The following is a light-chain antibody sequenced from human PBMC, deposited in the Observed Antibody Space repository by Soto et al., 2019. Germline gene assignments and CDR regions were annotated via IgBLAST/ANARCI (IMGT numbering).Light chain of an antibody. CDR2: DAS. CDR1: QSISSW. J-gene: IGKJ1*01. CDR3: HSEA. V-gene: IGKV1-5*01. Sequence: DIQMTQSPSTLSASVGDRVTITCRASQSISSWLAWYQQKPGKAPKLLIYDASSLESGVPSRFSGSGSGTEFTLTISSLQPDDFATYYCHSEAFGQGTMVDIK.